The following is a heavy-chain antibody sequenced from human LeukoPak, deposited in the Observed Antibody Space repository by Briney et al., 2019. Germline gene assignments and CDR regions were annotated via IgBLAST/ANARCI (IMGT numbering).Heavy chain of an antibody. V-gene: IGHV1-2*02. CDR2: INPNSGGT. Sequence: ASVKVSCKASGYTFTGYYMHWVRQAPGQGLEWMGWINPNSGGTNYAQKFQGRVTMTRDTSISTAYMELSRLRSDDTAVYYCAAAPDYDPLGGDDYWGQGTLVTVSS. D-gene: IGHD3-3*01. CDR3: AAAPDYDPLGGDDY. CDR1: GYTFTGYY. J-gene: IGHJ4*02.